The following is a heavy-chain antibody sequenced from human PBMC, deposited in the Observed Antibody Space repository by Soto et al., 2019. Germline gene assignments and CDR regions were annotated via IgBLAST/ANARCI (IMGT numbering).Heavy chain of an antibody. CDR2: VRGNGDPP. CDR3: VKSRGGNNFDFFD. J-gene: IGHJ4*02. V-gene: IGHV3-64D*06. Sequence: QAPGKGLEYVSGVRGNGDPPFYADSVKGRFTISRDNSKNTLYLQMSSLSADDTAVYYCVKSRGGNNFDFFDWGQGALVTVSS. D-gene: IGHD5-12*01.